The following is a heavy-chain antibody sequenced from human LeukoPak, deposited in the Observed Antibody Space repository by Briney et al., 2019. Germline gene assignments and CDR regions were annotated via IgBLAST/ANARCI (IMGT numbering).Heavy chain of an antibody. D-gene: IGHD5-24*01. CDR1: GLTFSNYG. Sequence: GRSLRLSCAASGLTFSNYGMHWVRQAPGKGLEWGAVISADGNHEYYTDSVKGRFTISRDNSKNTLYLQMNSVRTEDTAEYYCAKDHENWRWLDIWGQGTMVTVSS. CDR3: AKDHENWRWLDI. J-gene: IGHJ3*02. V-gene: IGHV3-30*18. CDR2: ISADGNHE.